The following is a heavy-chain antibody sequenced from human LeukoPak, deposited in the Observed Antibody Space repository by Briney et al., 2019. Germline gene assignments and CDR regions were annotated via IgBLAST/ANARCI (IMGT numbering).Heavy chain of an antibody. V-gene: IGHV3-30*03. CDR2: ISYDGSNE. Sequence: PGGSLRLSCAASGFTFRSYAIPWVRQAPGKGLEWVAAISYDGSNEYYADFVKGRFTISRDNSKNTLDLQMNSLRAEDTAVYYCAREYGDYYFDSWGQGTLVTVSA. CDR1: GFTFRSYA. CDR3: AREYGDYYFDS. J-gene: IGHJ4*02. D-gene: IGHD2-21*02.